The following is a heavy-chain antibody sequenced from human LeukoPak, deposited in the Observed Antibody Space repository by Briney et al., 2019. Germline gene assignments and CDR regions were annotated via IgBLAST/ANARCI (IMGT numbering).Heavy chain of an antibody. V-gene: IGHV3-21*04. CDR3: ARLITMVRGVIMGVDY. CDR1: GFTFSSYS. J-gene: IGHJ4*02. CDR2: ISSSSSYI. Sequence: GGSLRLSCAASGFTFSSYSMNWVRQAPGKGLEWVSSISSSSSYIYYADSVKGRFTISRDNAKNSLYLQMNSLRAEDTAVYYCARLITMVRGVIMGVDYWGQGTLVTVSS. D-gene: IGHD3-10*01.